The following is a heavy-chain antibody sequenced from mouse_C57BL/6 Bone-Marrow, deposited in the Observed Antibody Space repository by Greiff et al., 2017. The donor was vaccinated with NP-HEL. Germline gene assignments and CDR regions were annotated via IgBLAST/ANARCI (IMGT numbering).Heavy chain of an antibody. CDR3: ARPITTVVAPYAMDY. CDR1: GYAFTNYL. Sequence: QVQLQQSGAELVRPGTSVKVSCKASGYAFTNYLIEWVKQRPGQGLEWIGVINPGSGGTNYNEKFKGKATLTADKSSSTAYMQLSSLTSEDSAVYFCARPITTVVAPYAMDYWGQGTSVTVSS. V-gene: IGHV1-54*01. CDR2: INPGSGGT. J-gene: IGHJ4*01. D-gene: IGHD1-1*01.